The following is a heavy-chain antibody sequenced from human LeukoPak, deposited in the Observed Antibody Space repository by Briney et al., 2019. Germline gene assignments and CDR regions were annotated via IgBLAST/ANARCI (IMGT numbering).Heavy chain of an antibody. CDR3: AGVAASPSYYYYYGMDV. Sequence: SETLSLTCTGSGGSISSYYWSWIRQPPGKGLEWIGYIYYSGSTNYNPSLKSRVTISVDTSKNQFSLKLSSVTAADTAVYYCAGVAASPSYYYYYGMDVWGQGTTVTVSS. J-gene: IGHJ6*02. D-gene: IGHD2-15*01. V-gene: IGHV4-59*08. CDR2: IYYSGST. CDR1: GGSISSYY.